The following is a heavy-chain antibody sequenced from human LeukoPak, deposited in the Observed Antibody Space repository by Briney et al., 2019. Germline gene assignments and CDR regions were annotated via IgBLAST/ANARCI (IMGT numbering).Heavy chain of an antibody. Sequence: SETLSLTCTVSRGSISSYYWTWIRQAPGKGLEWIGYVYYSVSTNYNPSLKSRVSISQDTSKNQVSLKLSSVTAADTAVYYCARQESGPYHYMDVWGKGTTVTVSS. V-gene: IGHV4-59*08. J-gene: IGHJ6*03. CDR3: ARQESGPYHYMDV. CDR2: VYYSVST. D-gene: IGHD3-3*01. CDR1: RGSISSYY.